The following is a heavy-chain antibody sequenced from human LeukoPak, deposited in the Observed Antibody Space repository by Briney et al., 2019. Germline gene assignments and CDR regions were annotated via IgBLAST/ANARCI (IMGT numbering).Heavy chain of an antibody. V-gene: IGHV3-30-3*01. J-gene: IGHJ4*02. Sequence: PGESLRLSCAASGFTFSSFGMHWARQAPGKGLAWVAVITYDGSKKYYADSVKGRFTISRDNSKNTLFLQMDSLRAEDTAVYYCARGLDYDILTFWGQGTLVTVSS. D-gene: IGHD3-9*01. CDR1: GFTFSSFG. CDR3: ARGLDYDILTF. CDR2: ITYDGSKK.